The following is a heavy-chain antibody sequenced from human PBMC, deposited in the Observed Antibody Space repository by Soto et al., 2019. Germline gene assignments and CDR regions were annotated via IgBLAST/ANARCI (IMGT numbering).Heavy chain of an antibody. CDR3: VRRHVSATGIDWFDP. Sequence: ASVKVSCKASGYTFTSYGIHWVRQAPGQRLEWMGWINTANGDTKYSPKFQGRVTITRDTSASTAYMELSSLRSEDTAVYYCVRRHVSATGIDWFDPWGQGTLVTVYS. CDR1: GYTFTSYG. D-gene: IGHD6-13*01. J-gene: IGHJ5*02. V-gene: IGHV1-3*04. CDR2: INTANGDT.